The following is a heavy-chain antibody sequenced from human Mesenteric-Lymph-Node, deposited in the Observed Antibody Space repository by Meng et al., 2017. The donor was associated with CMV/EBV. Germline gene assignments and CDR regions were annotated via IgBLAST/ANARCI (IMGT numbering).Heavy chain of an antibody. Sequence: SLKISCAASGFTFSSYSMNWVRQAPGKGLEWVSGISWNSGSIGYADSVKGRFTISRDNARNSLYLQMNSLRAEDTALYYCAKEACTSTSCFHNWFDPWGQGTLVTVSS. CDR2: ISWNSGSI. D-gene: IGHD2-2*01. CDR1: GFTFSSYS. J-gene: IGHJ5*02. V-gene: IGHV3-9*01. CDR3: AKEACTSTSCFHNWFDP.